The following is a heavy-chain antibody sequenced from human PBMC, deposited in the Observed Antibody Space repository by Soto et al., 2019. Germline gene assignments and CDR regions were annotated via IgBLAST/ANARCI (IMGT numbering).Heavy chain of an antibody. CDR1: GGTLMDQW. CDR3: ARRRGRCSDGVCYSWWFDP. D-gene: IGHD2-8*01. Sequence: PGESLKISCKGSGGTLMDQWIGCFRHTPDKGLEWIGFVFLGDSDARYSPAFQGQVAMSADRSGTYLQWSSLKASDTGIYYCARRRGRCSDGVCYSWWFDPWGQGTRVTVSS. V-gene: IGHV5-51*01. CDR2: VFLGDSDA. J-gene: IGHJ5*02.